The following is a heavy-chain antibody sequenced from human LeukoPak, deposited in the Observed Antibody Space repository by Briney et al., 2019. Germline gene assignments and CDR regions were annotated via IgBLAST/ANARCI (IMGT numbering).Heavy chain of an antibody. J-gene: IGHJ4*02. V-gene: IGHV4-59*11. CDR1: RGPISSHY. D-gene: IGHD3-22*01. CDR3: ARGIDTAMVTWGKDYYDSSGYHYFDY. Sequence: PSETLSLTCTVSRGPISSHYWSWIRQPPGKGLEWIGYIYYSGSTNYNPSLKCRVTISVDTSKNQFSLKLSSVTAADTAVYYCARGIDTAMVTWGKDYYDSSGYHYFDYWGQGTLVTVSS. CDR2: IYYSGST.